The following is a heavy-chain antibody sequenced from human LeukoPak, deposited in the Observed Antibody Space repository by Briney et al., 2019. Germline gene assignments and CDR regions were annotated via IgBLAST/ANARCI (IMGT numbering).Heavy chain of an antibody. CDR1: GYLFTSYG. D-gene: IGHD6-13*01. CDR3: ARDRRANLIAAADFHY. J-gene: IGHJ4*02. CDR2: ISAHNGNT. V-gene: IGHV1-18*01. Sequence: ASVKVSCKASGYLFTSYGISWVRQAPGQELEWMGWISAHNGNTNYAQQLQGRVTMSTDTSTSTAYMDLRSLRSDDTAVYYCARDRRANLIAAADFHYWGQGTLVTVSS.